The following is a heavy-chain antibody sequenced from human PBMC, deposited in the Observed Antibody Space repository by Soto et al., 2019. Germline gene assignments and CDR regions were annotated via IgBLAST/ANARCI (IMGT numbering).Heavy chain of an antibody. CDR3: AKHRPMSSNLYI. CDR1: GFTFTNYA. J-gene: IGHJ4*02. V-gene: IGHV3-23*01. D-gene: IGHD3-16*01. CDR2: ISANGDTT. Sequence: GGSMRLSCAASGFTFTNYAFSWLRQAPGKGLEWVSAISANGDTTYYADSVKGRFTISRDNSKNSLYLQMNSLRAEDTAVYYCAKHRPMSSNLYIWGQGTLVTVSS.